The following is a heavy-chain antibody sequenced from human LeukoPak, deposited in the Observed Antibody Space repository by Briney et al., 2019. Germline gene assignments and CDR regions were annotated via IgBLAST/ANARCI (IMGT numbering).Heavy chain of an antibody. Sequence: ASVKVSCKASGYTFTGYYMHWVRQAPGQGLEWMGWINPNSGGTNYAQKFQGRVTMTRDTSISTAYMEPSSLRSEDTAVYYCARAAAGTSFDYWGQGTLVTVSS. D-gene: IGHD6-13*01. CDR1: GYTFTGYY. J-gene: IGHJ4*02. CDR3: ARAAAGTSFDY. V-gene: IGHV1-2*02. CDR2: INPNSGGT.